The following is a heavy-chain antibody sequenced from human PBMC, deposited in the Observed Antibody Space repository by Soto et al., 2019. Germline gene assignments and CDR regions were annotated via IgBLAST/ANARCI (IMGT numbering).Heavy chain of an antibody. J-gene: IGHJ6*02. CDR3: AREYGDYVIGYYYYYGIDV. CDR2: INHSGST. Sequence: PSETLSLTCAVYGGSFSCYYWIWIRQPPGKGLEWIGEINHSGSTNYNPSLKSRVTISVDTSKNQFSLKLSSVTAADTAVYYCAREYGDYVIGYYYYYGIDVWGQGTPVTVSS. CDR1: GGSFSCYY. V-gene: IGHV4-34*01. D-gene: IGHD4-17*01.